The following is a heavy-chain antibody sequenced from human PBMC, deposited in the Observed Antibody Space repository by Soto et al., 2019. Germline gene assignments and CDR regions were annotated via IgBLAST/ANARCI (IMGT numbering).Heavy chain of an antibody. CDR2: IYYSGST. V-gene: IGHV4-59*08. J-gene: IGHJ6*03. CDR3: AKTSYQLLSNYYYYMDV. Sequence: TLSLTCTVSGGSISSYYWSWIRQPPGKGLEWIGYIYYSGSTNYNPSLKSRVTISVDTSKNQFSLKLSSVTAADTAVYYCAKTSYQLLSNYYYYMDVWGKGTTVTVSS. CDR1: GGSISSYY. D-gene: IGHD2-2*01.